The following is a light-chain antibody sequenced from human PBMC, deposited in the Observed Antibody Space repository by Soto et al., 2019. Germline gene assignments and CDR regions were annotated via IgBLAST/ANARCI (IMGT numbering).Light chain of an antibody. J-gene: IGKJ2*01. CDR3: QQSYSSPYT. Sequence: DIQMTQSPSSLSAAVGDRVTITCRASQDINKYLNWYRQKPGKAPNLLIFATSTLHSGVPSRFSGSRSGTDFSLTISSLQPEDFATYYCQQSYSSPYTFGQGTKLEF. V-gene: IGKV1-39*01. CDR2: ATS. CDR1: QDINKY.